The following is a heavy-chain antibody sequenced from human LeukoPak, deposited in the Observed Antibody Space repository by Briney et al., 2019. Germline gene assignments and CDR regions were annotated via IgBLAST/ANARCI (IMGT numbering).Heavy chain of an antibody. CDR2: ISGSGGST. V-gene: IGHV3-23*01. J-gene: IGHJ4*02. Sequence: GGSLRLSCAASGFTFSSYAMSWVRQAPGKGLEWVSAISGSGGSTYYADSVKGRFTISRDNSKNTLYLQMNSLRAEDTAVYYCAKALHTDYYDSSGHYHPLDYWGQGTLVTVSS. CDR3: AKALHTDYYDSSGHYHPLDY. CDR1: GFTFSSYA. D-gene: IGHD3-22*01.